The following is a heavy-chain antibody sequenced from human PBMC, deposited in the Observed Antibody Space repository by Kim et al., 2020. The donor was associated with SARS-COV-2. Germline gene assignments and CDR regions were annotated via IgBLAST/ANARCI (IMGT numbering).Heavy chain of an antibody. D-gene: IGHD3-10*01. Sequence: GGSLRLSCAASGFVFSSYWMIWVRQAPGKGLEWVANINQDGSERYYVDSVKGRFTISRDNAKNSLYLQMNSLRAEDTAVYYCARGRLNTMVRGTAASWGQGTLATVSS. CDR3: ARGRLNTMVRGTAAS. CDR1: GFVFSSYW. J-gene: IGHJ5*02. V-gene: IGHV3-7*04. CDR2: INQDGSER.